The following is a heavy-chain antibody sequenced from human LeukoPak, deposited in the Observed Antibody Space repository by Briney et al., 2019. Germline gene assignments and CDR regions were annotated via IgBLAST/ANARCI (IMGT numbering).Heavy chain of an antibody. CDR3: TRVQAGRSGLMDV. J-gene: IGHJ6*02. V-gene: IGHV3-53*01. CDR2: IYSDGST. D-gene: IGHD2-8*02. Sequence: PEGSLRLSCAASGFTVSSNYMSWVRQAPGKGLEWVSLIYSDGSTYYADSVKGRFSISRDNAKNTLYLQMNSLRAEDTALYYCTRVQAGRSGLMDVWGRGTTVTVSS. CDR1: GFTVSSNY.